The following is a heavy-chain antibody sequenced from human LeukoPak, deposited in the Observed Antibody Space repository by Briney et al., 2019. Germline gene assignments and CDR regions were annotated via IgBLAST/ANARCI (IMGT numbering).Heavy chain of an antibody. D-gene: IGHD3-10*01. CDR1: GFTFSSYD. J-gene: IGHJ4*02. V-gene: IGHV3-13*01. CDR2: IGTAGDT. Sequence: GGSLRLTCAASGFTFSSYDMHWVRQATGKGLEWVSAIGTAGDTYYPGSVKGRFTISRENAKNSLYLQMNSLRAGDTAVYYCARGMRITMVRGVQYYFDYWGQGTLVTVSS. CDR3: ARGMRITMVRGVQYYFDY.